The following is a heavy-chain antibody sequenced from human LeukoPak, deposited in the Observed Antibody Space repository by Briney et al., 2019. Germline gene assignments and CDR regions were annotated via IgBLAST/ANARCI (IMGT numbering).Heavy chain of an antibody. V-gene: IGHV4-34*01. CDR3: ARAASGGVVVPAAIPKVFDY. Sequence: PSETLSLTCAVYGGSFSGYYWSWIRQPPGKGLEWIGEINHSGSTNYNPSLKSRVTISVDTSKNQFSLKPSSVTAADTAVYYCARAASGGVVVPAAIPKVFDYWGQGTLVTVSS. D-gene: IGHD2-2*02. CDR2: INHSGST. J-gene: IGHJ4*02. CDR1: GGSFSGYY.